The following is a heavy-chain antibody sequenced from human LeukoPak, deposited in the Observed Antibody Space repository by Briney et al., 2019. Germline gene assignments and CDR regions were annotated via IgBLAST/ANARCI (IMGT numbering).Heavy chain of an antibody. CDR3: ARASLWFGEPFDY. CDR1: GGSISSYY. D-gene: IGHD3-10*01. V-gene: IGHV4-59*01. Sequence: SETLSLTCTVSGGSISSYYWSWIRQPPGKGLEWIGYIYYSGSTNYNPSLKSRVTISVDTSKNQFSLKLSSVTAADTAVYYCARASLWFGEPFDYWGQGTLVTVSS. CDR2: IYYSGST. J-gene: IGHJ4*02.